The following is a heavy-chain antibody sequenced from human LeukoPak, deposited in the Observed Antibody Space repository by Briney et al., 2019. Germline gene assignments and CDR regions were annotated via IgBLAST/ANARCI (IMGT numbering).Heavy chain of an antibody. CDR3: AKDRAITTTGNNWFDP. CDR1: GFTFSSYG. J-gene: IGHJ5*02. CDR2: IPYDGSNK. Sequence: PGGSLRLSCAASGFTFSSYGMHWVRQAPGKGLEWVAVIPYDGSNKYYADSVKGRFTISRDNSKNTLYLQMNSLRAEDTAVYYCAKDRAITTTGNNWFDPWGQGTLVTVSS. V-gene: IGHV3-30*18. D-gene: IGHD3-22*01.